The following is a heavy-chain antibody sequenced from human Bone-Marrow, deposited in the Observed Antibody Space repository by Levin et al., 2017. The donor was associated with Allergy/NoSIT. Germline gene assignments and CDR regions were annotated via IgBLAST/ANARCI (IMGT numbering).Heavy chain of an antibody. V-gene: IGHV1-2*02. J-gene: IGHJ4*02. CDR2: INPKRGDT. CDR3: ARGGSGSNDY. D-gene: IGHD1-26*01. CDR1: GYTFTDYY. Sequence: GESLKISCTVSGYTFTDYYIHWVRQAPGQGLEWMGWINPKRGDTNFSQKFHGRVVLSRNTSITTAYMELGRLRYDDTALYYCARGGSGSNDYWGQGTLVTVSS.